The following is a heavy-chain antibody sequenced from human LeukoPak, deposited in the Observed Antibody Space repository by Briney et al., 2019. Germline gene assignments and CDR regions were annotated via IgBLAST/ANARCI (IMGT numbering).Heavy chain of an antibody. CDR3: AKGDCSSGSCYFDY. D-gene: IGHD2-15*01. Sequence: PGGSLRLSCAASGFTLSNHPMSWVRLAPGKGLEWLSSLSDTGDSTHYADSVKGRFTISRDSARSALYLQMNSLRAEDTAVYYCAKGDCSSGSCYFDYWGQGSQVTVSS. CDR2: LSDTGDST. V-gene: IGHV3-23*01. J-gene: IGHJ4*02. CDR1: GFTLSNHP.